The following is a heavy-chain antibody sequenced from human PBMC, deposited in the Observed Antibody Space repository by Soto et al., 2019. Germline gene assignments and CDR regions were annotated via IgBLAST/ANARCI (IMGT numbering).Heavy chain of an antibody. V-gene: IGHV4-59*01. CDR1: GGSISSYY. CDR2: IYYSGST. Sequence: SETLSLTCTVSGGSISSYYWSWIRQPPGKGLEWIGYIYYSGSTNYNPSLKSRVTISVDTSKNQFSLKLSSVTAADTAVYYCARDQVRGVIDYWGQGTLVTVSS. D-gene: IGHD3-10*01. CDR3: ARDQVRGVIDY. J-gene: IGHJ4*02.